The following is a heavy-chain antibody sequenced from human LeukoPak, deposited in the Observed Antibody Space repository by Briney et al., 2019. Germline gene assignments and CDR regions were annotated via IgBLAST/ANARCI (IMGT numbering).Heavy chain of an antibody. CDR2: IYYSGST. Sequence: SETLSLTCTVSGGSISSSSYYWGWIRQPPGKGLEWIGSIYYSGSTYYNPSLKSRVTISVDTSKNQFSLKLSSVTAADTAVCYCARHEVGYQLLPYYFDYWGQGTLVTVSS. J-gene: IGHJ4*02. V-gene: IGHV4-39*01. CDR3: ARHEVGYQLLPYYFDY. CDR1: GGSISSSSYY. D-gene: IGHD2-2*01.